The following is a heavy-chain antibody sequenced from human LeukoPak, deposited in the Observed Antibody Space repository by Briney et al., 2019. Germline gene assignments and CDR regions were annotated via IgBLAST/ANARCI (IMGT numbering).Heavy chain of an antibody. Sequence: GGSLRLSCAAAGFTFSNYAMTWVRQAPGRGLEWVSSISGSGGSTYYANSVKGRFTISRDNSKNTLYLQMYSLRAEDTAVYYCAKVEGASKASVYWGQGALVTVSS. CDR3: AKVEGASKASVY. V-gene: IGHV3-23*01. D-gene: IGHD1-1*01. CDR1: GFTFSNYA. CDR2: ISGSGGST. J-gene: IGHJ4*02.